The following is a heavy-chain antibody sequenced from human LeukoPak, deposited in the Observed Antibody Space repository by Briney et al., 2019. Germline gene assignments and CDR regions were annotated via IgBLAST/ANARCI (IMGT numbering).Heavy chain of an antibody. CDR3: ARDRGEYYFDY. Sequence: ASVKVSCKASGYTFNIYGISWVRQAPGQGLEWMGWISAYNGNTDYTRKLQGRVTMTTDTSTSTAYMELRSLRSDDTAVYYCARDRGEYYFDYWGQGTLVTVSS. J-gene: IGHJ4*02. CDR2: ISAYNGNT. CDR1: GYTFNIYG. D-gene: IGHD3-16*01. V-gene: IGHV1-18*01.